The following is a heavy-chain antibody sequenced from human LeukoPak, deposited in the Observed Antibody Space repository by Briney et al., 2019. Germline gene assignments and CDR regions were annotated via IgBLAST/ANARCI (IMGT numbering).Heavy chain of an antibody. V-gene: IGHV1-69*04. CDR3: ARDSPPLIVVVIPFYYYGMDV. D-gene: IGHD3-22*01. CDR2: IIPILGIA. Sequence: SVKVSCKASGGTFSSYAISWVRQAPGRGLEWMGRIIPILGIANYAQKFQGRVTITADKSTSTAYMELSSLRSEDTAVYYCARDSPPLIVVVIPFYYYGMDVWGQGTTVTVSS. J-gene: IGHJ6*02. CDR1: GGTFSSYA.